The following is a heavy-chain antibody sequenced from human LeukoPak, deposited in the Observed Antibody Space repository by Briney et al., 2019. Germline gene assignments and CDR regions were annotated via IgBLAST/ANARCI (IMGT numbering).Heavy chain of an antibody. CDR3: ARGVYYYDSSGYYPDY. J-gene: IGHJ4*02. CDR1: GYTFTGYY. V-gene: IGHV1-2*02. D-gene: IGHD3-22*01. CDR2: INPKSGGT. Sequence: ASVKVSCKASGYTFTGYYMYWVRQAPGQGLDWMGWINPKSGGTNYAQKFQGRVTMTRDTSISTAYMELRRLRSDDTAVYYCARGVYYYDSSGYYPDYWGQGTLVTVSS.